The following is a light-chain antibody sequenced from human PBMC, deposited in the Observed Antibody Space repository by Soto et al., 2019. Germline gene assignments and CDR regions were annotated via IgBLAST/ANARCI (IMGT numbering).Light chain of an antibody. CDR1: QSISSW. CDR3: QQRSNWPIT. J-gene: IGKJ5*01. CDR2: DAS. Sequence: DIQMTQSPSTLSGSVGDRFTIXXRASQSISSWLAWYQQKPGKAPKXMSYDASSLESGVPSRFSGSGSGTEFTLTISSLEPEDFAVYYCQQRSNWPITFGQGTRLEIK. V-gene: IGKV1-5*01.